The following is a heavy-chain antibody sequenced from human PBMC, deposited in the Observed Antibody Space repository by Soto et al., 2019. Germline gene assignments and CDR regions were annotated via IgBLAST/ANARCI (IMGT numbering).Heavy chain of an antibody. D-gene: IGHD2-15*01. Sequence: PSETLSLTCTVSGGSIANNNYFWASVRQPPEKRLEWIGSAEYRGGPYKNPSLKSRVTVSVDTSKNQCSLKLTSVTAADTAVCYCAKVVVGASSHSDFDSWGQGTLVTVSS. CDR1: GGSIANNNYF. CDR3: AKVVVGASSHSDFDS. V-gene: IGHV4-39*01. J-gene: IGHJ4*02. CDR2: AEYRGGP.